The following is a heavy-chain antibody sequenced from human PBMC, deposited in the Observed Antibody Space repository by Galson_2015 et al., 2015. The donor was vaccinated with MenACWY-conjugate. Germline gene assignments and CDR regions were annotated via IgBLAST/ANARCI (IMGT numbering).Heavy chain of an antibody. J-gene: IGHJ4*02. Sequence: SLRLSCAGSGFTFRTYWMHWVRQAPGKGLVWVSRISTDGSSTSYADSVKGPFTISRYNAKNTLYLQMNSLRADDTAVYYCARDSRVGAPGTELDYWGQGTLVTVSS. CDR3: ARDSRVGAPGTELDY. V-gene: IGHV3-74*01. CDR1: GFTFRTYW. CDR2: ISTDGSST. D-gene: IGHD6-13*01.